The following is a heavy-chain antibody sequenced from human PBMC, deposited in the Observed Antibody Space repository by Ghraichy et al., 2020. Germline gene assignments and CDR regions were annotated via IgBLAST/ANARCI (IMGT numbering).Heavy chain of an antibody. CDR3: ARGPGYSYGSHYYYGMDV. Sequence: SETLSLTCAVYGGSFSGYYWSWIRQPPGKGLEWIGEINHSGSTNYNPSLKSRVTISVDTSKNQFSLKLSSVTAADTAVYYCARGPGYSYGSHYYYGMDVWGQGTTVTVSS. J-gene: IGHJ6*02. D-gene: IGHD5-18*01. CDR1: GGSFSGYY. V-gene: IGHV4-34*01. CDR2: INHSGST.